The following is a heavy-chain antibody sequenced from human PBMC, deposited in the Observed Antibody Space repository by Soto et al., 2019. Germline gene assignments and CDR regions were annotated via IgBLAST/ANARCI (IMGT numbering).Heavy chain of an antibody. D-gene: IGHD2-21*02. CDR3: ARERVNIVVVTASPGAFDI. J-gene: IGHJ3*02. CDR1: GYTFTGYY. CDR2: INPNSGGT. Sequence: ASVKVSCKASGYTFTGYYMHWVRQAPGQGLEWMGWINPNSGGTNYAQKFQGRVTMTRDTSISTAYMELSSLRSEDTAVYYCARERVNIVVVTASPGAFDIWGQGTMVTVSS. V-gene: IGHV1-2*02.